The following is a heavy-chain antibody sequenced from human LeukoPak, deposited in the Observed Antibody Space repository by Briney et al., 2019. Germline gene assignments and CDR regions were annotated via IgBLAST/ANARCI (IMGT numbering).Heavy chain of an antibody. Sequence: GGSLRLSCGASGVTFRSYWMSWVRQAPGKGLERVAHMNPGGSERYYVDSVRGRFTISRDNGKNSLYLQMNSLRAEDTAVYYCATTVAGYPDDYFDHWGQGTLVTVSS. CDR1: GVTFRSYW. D-gene: IGHD6-19*01. J-gene: IGHJ4*02. V-gene: IGHV3-7*01. CDR3: ATTVAGYPDDYFDH. CDR2: MNPGGSER.